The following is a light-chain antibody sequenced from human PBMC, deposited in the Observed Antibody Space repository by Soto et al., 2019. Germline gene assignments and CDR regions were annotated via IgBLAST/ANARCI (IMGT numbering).Light chain of an antibody. J-gene: IGLJ3*02. CDR1: SSNIVAIYD. Sequence: QSVLTQPPSVSGAPGQRVTISCTGSSSNIVAIYDVHWYQQLPGTAPILLIYGNTNRPSGVPDRFSGSKSGTSASLAITGLQAEDEADYYCQSYDSSLSGWVFGGGTKLTVL. CDR2: GNT. CDR3: QSYDSSLSGWV. V-gene: IGLV1-40*01.